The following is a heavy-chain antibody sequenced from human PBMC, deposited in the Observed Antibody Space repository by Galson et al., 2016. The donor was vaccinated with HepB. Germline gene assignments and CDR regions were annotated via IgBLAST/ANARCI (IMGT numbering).Heavy chain of an antibody. V-gene: IGHV1-69*13. J-gene: IGHJ4*02. CDR3: ASAKIYGSGSYFGYY. D-gene: IGHD3-10*01. CDR1: EGTFSNYG. CDR2: IIPSSGTA. Sequence: SVKVSCKASEGTFSNYGITWVRQAPGQGLEWMGGIIPSSGTAEYAQKLQGRVTITADESMRTAYMELSSLTSDDTAIYYCASAKIYGSGSYFGYYWGQATLITVSS.